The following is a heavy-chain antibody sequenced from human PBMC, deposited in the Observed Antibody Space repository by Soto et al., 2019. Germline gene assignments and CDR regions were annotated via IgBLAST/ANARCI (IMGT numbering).Heavy chain of an antibody. CDR1: GFTFSNYW. D-gene: IGHD1-7*01. CDR3: ARDKMELLYYFDY. V-gene: IGHV3-74*01. J-gene: IGHJ4*02. Sequence: GGSLRLSCAASGFTFSNYWMHWARQAPGKGLVWVSRINSDGSSASYADSVKGRFTISRDNAKNTLYLQMNSLRAEDTAVYYCARDKMELLYYFDYWGQGTLVTVSS. CDR2: INSDGSSA.